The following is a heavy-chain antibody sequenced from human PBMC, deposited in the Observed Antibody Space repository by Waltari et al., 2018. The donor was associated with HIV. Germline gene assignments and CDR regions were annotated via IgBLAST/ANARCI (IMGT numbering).Heavy chain of an antibody. D-gene: IGHD6-19*01. CDR2: IKSRTDGWTT. Sequence: EVYLVESGGGLVRPGGSFRLSCAASGFTFINAWMSWVRQSPGKGLEWVGSIKSRTDGWTTDYAAPVKGRFIISRDDSKNMVYLQMNSLKIEDTAIYYCTIDHKSGWYNDWFDPWGQGSLVTVSS. J-gene: IGHJ5*02. CDR1: GFTFINAW. V-gene: IGHV3-15*01. CDR3: TIDHKSGWYNDWFDP.